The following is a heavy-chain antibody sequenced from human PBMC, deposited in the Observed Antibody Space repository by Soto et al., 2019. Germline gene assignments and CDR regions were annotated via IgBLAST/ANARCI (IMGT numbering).Heavy chain of an antibody. J-gene: IGHJ4*02. CDR1: GDTFSSYA. CDR3: ARGRVPGLWFGNPKPFYFFDT. D-gene: IGHD3-10*01. CDR2: IIPLFRTS. Sequence: QVQLVQSGPEVRKPGSSVKVSCKASGDTFSSYAITWVRQAPGQGLEWIGGIIPLFRTSDYPQKFQGRVTISADESTSTGYMELNSLRSEDTAVYYCARGRVPGLWFGNPKPFYFFDTWGQGTLVTVSS. V-gene: IGHV1-69*01.